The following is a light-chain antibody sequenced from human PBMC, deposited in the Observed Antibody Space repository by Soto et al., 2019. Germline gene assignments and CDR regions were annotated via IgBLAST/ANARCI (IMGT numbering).Light chain of an antibody. J-gene: IGKJ1*01. CDR1: QTVSTNY. CDR3: QLYGASPKT. CDR2: DAS. Sequence: IVLTQSPGTLSLSPWERATLSCRASQTVSTNYLAWYQQKPGQAPRLLIFDASTRATGIPDRFTGSGSGTDFTLTISRLEPEDFAVYYCQLYGASPKTFGQGTKVDIK. V-gene: IGKV3-20*01.